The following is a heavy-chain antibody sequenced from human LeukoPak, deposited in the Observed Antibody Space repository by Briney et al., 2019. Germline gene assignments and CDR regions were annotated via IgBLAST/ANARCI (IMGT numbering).Heavy chain of an antibody. Sequence: PGGSLRLSCVASGFTFSLYEMNWVRQAPGKGLMWVSRINSEGTTNYADSVKGRFTISRDNAKNTLYLQMNSLRAEDTAVYYCARNIDYWGQGTLVTVSS. CDR1: GFTFSLYE. CDR2: INSEGTT. CDR3: ARNIDY. V-gene: IGHV3-74*01. J-gene: IGHJ4*02. D-gene: IGHD2/OR15-2a*01.